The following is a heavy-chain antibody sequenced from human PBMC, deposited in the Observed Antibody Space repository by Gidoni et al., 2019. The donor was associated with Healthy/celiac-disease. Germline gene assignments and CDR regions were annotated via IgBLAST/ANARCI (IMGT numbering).Heavy chain of an antibody. D-gene: IGHD6-6*01. CDR3: ARGDSSSSGPSGFDY. CDR1: GFTFSSYS. Sequence: EVQLVESGGGLVKPGGSLRLSCAASGFTFSSYSMNWVRQAPGKGLEWVSSISSSSSYIYYADSVKGRFTISRDNAKNSLYLQMNSLRAEDTAVYYCARGDSSSSGPSGFDYWGQGTLVTVSS. CDR2: ISSSSSYI. V-gene: IGHV3-21*01. J-gene: IGHJ4*02.